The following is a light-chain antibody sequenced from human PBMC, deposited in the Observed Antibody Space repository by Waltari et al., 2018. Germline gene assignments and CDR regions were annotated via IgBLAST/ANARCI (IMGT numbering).Light chain of an antibody. J-gene: IGKJ1*01. Sequence: IVLTQSPGTLSLSPGERATLSCRASQSVSSSYLAWYQQKPGQAPRLLIYDTSSRATGIPDRFSGGGSGTDFTLTISRLEPEDFAVYYCQQYGSLWTFGQGTKVEIK. CDR2: DTS. CDR1: QSVSSSY. V-gene: IGKV3-20*01. CDR3: QQYGSLWT.